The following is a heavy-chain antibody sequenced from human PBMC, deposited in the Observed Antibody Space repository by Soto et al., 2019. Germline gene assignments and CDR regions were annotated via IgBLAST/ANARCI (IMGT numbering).Heavy chain of an antibody. Sequence: QVQLVQSGAEVKKPGSSVKVSCKASGGTFSSYTISWVRQAPGQGLEWMGRIIPILGIANYAQKFQGRVTITADKSTSTAYMELSSLRSEDTAVYYCARPEWGCNGSGSYLVYWGQGTLVPVSS. CDR3: ARPEWGCNGSGSYLVY. CDR1: GGTFSSYT. D-gene: IGHD3-10*01. CDR2: IIPILGIA. J-gene: IGHJ4*02. V-gene: IGHV1-69*02.